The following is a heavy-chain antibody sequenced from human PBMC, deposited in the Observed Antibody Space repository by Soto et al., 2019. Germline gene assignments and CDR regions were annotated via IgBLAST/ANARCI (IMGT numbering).Heavy chain of an antibody. CDR2: IYYSGST. J-gene: IGHJ6*02. Sequence: PSETLSLTCTVSGGSISSYYWSWIRQPPGKGLEWVGYIYYSGSTNYNPSLKSRVTISVDTSKNQFSLKLSSVTAADTAVYYCARDNYYDSSGYYPPYGTDVWGQGTTVTVSS. CDR3: ARDNYYDSSGYYPPYGTDV. V-gene: IGHV4-59*01. CDR1: GGSISSYY. D-gene: IGHD3-22*01.